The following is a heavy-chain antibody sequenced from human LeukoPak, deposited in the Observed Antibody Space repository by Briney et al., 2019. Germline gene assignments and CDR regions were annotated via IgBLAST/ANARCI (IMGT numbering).Heavy chain of an antibody. CDR2: LIGSSGST. CDR3: AKGAYDYIEMGYFDS. D-gene: IGHD5-12*01. Sequence: GGSLRLSCAASGFTFSSYAMTWVRQAPGKGLEWVSVLIGSSGSTDYADSVKGRFTISRDTSKNTVFLQMHSLRAEDTAIYYCAKGAYDYIEMGYFDSWGQGSLVTVSS. V-gene: IGHV3-23*01. CDR1: GFTFSSYA. J-gene: IGHJ4*02.